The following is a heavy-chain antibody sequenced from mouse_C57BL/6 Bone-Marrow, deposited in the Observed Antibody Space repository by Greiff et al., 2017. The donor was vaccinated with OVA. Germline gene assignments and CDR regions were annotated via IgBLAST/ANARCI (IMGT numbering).Heavy chain of an antibody. J-gene: IGHJ4*01. CDR3: ARSELGRYYAMDY. V-gene: IGHV1-55*01. CDR2: IYPGSGST. Sequence: QVHVKQPGAELVKPGASVKMSCKASGYTFTSYWITWVKQRPGQGLEWIGDIYPGSGSTNYNETFKSKATLTVDTSSSTAYMQLSSLTSEDSAVYYCARSELGRYYAMDYWGQGTSVTVSS. D-gene: IGHD4-1*01. CDR1: GYTFTSYW.